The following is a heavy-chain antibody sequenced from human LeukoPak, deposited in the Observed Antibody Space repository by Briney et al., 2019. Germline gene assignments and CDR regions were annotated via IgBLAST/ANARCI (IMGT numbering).Heavy chain of an antibody. CDR1: GGTFSSYD. J-gene: IGHJ6*02. D-gene: IGHD3-10*01. CDR3: ARFGGDYYGSGSYIPPHYYYGMDV. CDR2: MNPNSGNT. V-gene: IGHV1-8*02. Sequence: ASVKVSCKASGGTFSSYDINWVRQATGQGLEWMGWMNPNSGNTGYAQKFQGRVTMTRNTSISTAYMELSSLRSEDTAVYYCARFGGDYYGSGSYIPPHYYYGMDVWGQGTTVTVSS.